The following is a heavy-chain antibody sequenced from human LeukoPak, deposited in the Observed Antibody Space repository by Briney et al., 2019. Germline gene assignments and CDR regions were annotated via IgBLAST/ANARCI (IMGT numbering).Heavy chain of an antibody. CDR2: MNPNSGNT. V-gene: IGHV1-8*01. CDR3: AGGSHPYYYDSSGYSDFDY. CDR1: GYTFTSYD. Sequence: ASVKVSCKASGYTFTSYDINWVRQATGQGLEWMGWMNPNSGNTGYAQKFQGRVTMTRNTSISTAYMELSSLRSEDTAVYYCAGGSHPYYYDSSGYSDFDYWGQGTLVTVSS. J-gene: IGHJ4*02. D-gene: IGHD3-22*01.